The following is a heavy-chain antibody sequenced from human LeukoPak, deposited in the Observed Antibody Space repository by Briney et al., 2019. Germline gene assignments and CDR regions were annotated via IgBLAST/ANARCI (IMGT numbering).Heavy chain of an antibody. J-gene: IGHJ5*02. CDR2: INPNSGGT. Sequence: ASVKASCKASGYTFTGYYMHWVRQAPGQGLEWMGWINPNSGGTNYAQKFQGRVTMTRDTSISTAYMELSRLRSDDTAVYYCARAVVPAAQSNNWFDPWGQGTLVTVSS. CDR3: ARAVVPAAQSNNWFDP. CDR1: GYTFTGYY. V-gene: IGHV1-2*02. D-gene: IGHD2-2*01.